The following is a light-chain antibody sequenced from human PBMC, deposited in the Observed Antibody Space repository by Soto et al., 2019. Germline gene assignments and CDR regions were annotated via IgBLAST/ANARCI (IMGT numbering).Light chain of an antibody. CDR2: AAS. CDR3: QQTNSLPRT. Sequence: DVQMTQSPSSLSASVGDRVIITCRASQDISTWLAWYQQKPGKAPKLLIYAASSLQGGVPSRFSGRGSGTEFTLTISSLQPEDFATYYCQQTNSLPRTFCPGTKVDLK. J-gene: IGKJ1*01. CDR1: QDISTW. V-gene: IGKV1-12*01.